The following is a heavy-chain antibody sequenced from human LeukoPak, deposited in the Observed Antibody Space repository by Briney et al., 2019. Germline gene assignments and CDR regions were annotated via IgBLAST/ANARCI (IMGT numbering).Heavy chain of an antibody. V-gene: IGHV1-2*02. D-gene: IGHD5-24*01. CDR2: INPNSGGT. CDR1: GYTFTGYY. Sequence: ASVKVSCKASGYTFTGYYMHWVRQAPGQGLEWMGWINPNSGGTNYAQKFQGRVTMTRDTSISTAYMELSRLRSDDTAVYYRATIEMATMADAFDIWGQGTMVTVSS. CDR3: ATIEMATMADAFDI. J-gene: IGHJ3*02.